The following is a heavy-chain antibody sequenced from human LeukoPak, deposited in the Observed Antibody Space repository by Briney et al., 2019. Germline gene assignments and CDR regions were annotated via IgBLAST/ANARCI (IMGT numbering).Heavy chain of an antibody. CDR2: ITSSGTYI. CDR1: GFAFSNHN. D-gene: IGHD1-26*01. V-gene: IGHV3-21*01. Sequence: GGSLRLSCVASGFAFSNHNMDWVRQAPGRALEWVSSITSSGTYIFYADSVKGRFTISRDNAKNSLYLQMNSLGPEDTAVYYCARDPYSGNYGNYYYYYMDVWGKGTTVTISS. J-gene: IGHJ6*03. CDR3: ARDPYSGNYGNYYYYYMDV.